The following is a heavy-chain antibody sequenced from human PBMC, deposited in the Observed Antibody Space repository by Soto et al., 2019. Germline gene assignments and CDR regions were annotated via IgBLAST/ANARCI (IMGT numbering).Heavy chain of an antibody. J-gene: IGHJ6*04. Sequence: EVQLVESGGGLVQPGGSLRLSCTASGFAVRHNYMTWVRQAPGKGLEWVSLIYSGGDTAYADSVKGRFTISRHTSQNTLYLQMNSLRAEDTAVYYCARKTDSIPSGGDVWGKGNAVTVSS. D-gene: IGHD3-10*01. CDR3: ARKTDSIPSGGDV. V-gene: IGHV3-53*04. CDR2: IYSGGDT. CDR1: GFAVRHNY.